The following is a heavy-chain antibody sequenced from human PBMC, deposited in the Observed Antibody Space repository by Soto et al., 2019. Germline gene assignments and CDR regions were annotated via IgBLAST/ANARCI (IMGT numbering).Heavy chain of an antibody. V-gene: IGHV1-18*01. CDR2: ISAYNGNT. J-gene: IGHJ5*02. D-gene: IGHD6-13*01. CDR3: ARDIWFQAAAAADWFDP. Sequence: QVQLVQSGAEVKKPGASVKVSCKASGYTFTSYGISWVRQAPGQGLEWMGWISAYNGNTNYAQKLQGRVTTTTDTSASRAYMELRSLRSDDTAVYYCARDIWFQAAAAADWFDPWGQGTLVTVSS. CDR1: GYTFTSYG.